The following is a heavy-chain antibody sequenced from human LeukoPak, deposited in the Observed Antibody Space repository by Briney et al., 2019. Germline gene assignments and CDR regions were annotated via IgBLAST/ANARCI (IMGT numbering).Heavy chain of an antibody. V-gene: IGHV1-2*02. CDR1: GYTFTGYY. Sequence: ASVKVSCKASGYTFTGYYMHWVRQAPGQGLEWMGWINPNSGGTNYAQRFQGRVTMTRDTSISTAYMELSRLRSDDTAVYYCARARTEYYYDSSGWYFDLWGRGTLVTVSS. J-gene: IGHJ2*01. CDR2: INPNSGGT. D-gene: IGHD3-22*01. CDR3: ARARTEYYYDSSGWYFDL.